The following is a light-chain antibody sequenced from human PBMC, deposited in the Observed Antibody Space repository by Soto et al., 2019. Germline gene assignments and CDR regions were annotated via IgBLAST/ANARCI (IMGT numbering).Light chain of an antibody. V-gene: IGKV3-15*01. J-gene: IGKJ4*01. CDR3: QHYNNWPLT. CDR2: FAS. CDR1: QSVSNN. Sequence: EIVMTQSPATLSVSPGERATLSCRASQSVSNNFAWYQQKPGQAPRLLIYFASTRATGITARFSGSRSGTEFTLPISSLQSEDFVVYYYQHYNNWPLTFGGGTKVEIK.